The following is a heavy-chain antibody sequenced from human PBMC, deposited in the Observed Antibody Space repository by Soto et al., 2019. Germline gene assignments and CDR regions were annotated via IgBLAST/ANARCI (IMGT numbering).Heavy chain of an antibody. CDR2: VSGSGGST. CDR3: AKEQWDLHWYFDL. J-gene: IGHJ2*01. CDR1: GFTFSSYA. Sequence: EVQLLESGGGLVQPGGSLRLSCAASGFTFSSYAMSWVRQAPGKGLEWVSAVSGSGGSTYYADSVKGRFTISRDNSKNTLHLQMNSLRAEDTAVYYCAKEQWDLHWYFDLWGRGTLVTVSS. D-gene: IGHD1-26*01. V-gene: IGHV3-23*01.